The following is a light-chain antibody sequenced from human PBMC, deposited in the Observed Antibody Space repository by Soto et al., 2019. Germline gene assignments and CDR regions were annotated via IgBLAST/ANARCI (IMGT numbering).Light chain of an antibody. CDR1: QSISNY. Sequence: DIQLTPSPSSLSASVGDRVTITCRASQSISNYLNWYQHKPGRAPKLLIYAASSLQSGVPSRFSGSGSGTDFTLTINSLQPEDFATYYCQQSYSTPMNTFGQGTKLEIK. CDR2: AAS. V-gene: IGKV1-39*01. J-gene: IGKJ2*01. CDR3: QQSYSTPMNT.